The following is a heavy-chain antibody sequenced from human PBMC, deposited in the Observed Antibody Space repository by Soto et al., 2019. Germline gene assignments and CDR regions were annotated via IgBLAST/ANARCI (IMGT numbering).Heavy chain of an antibody. D-gene: IGHD2-8*01. Sequence: ASVKVSCKASGYTFTSYAMHWVRQAPGQRLEWMGWINAGNGNTKYSQKFQGKVIITRDTSASTAYMELSSLRSEDTAVYYCARDLRMRWFDPWGQGTLVTVSS. CDR3: ARDLRMRWFDP. CDR1: GYTFTSYA. CDR2: INAGNGNT. V-gene: IGHV1-3*01. J-gene: IGHJ5*02.